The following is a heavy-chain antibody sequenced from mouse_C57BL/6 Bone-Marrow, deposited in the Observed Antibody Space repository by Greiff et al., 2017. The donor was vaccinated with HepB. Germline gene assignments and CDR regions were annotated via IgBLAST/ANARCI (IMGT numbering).Heavy chain of an antibody. CDR1: GYAFSSSW. CDR3: ERRYYGSSYYDY. D-gene: IGHD1-1*01. J-gene: IGHJ2*01. CDR2: IYPGDGDT. V-gene: IGHV1-82*01. Sequence: VQLQQSGPELVKPGASVKISCKASGYAFSSSWMNWVKQRPGKGLEWIGRIYPGDGDTNYNGKFKGKATLTADKASSTAYMQLSSLTSEDSAVYFCERRYYGSSYYDYWGQGTTLTVSS.